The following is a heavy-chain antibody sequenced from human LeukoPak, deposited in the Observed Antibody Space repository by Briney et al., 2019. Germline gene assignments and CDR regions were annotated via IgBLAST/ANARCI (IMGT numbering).Heavy chain of an antibody. CDR1: GYTFTSYG. D-gene: IGHD6-13*01. CDR2: ISAYNGNT. Sequence: ASVKVSCKASGYTFTSYGISWVRQAPGQGLEWMGWISAYNGNTNYAQKLQGRVNMTTDTSTRTAYMELRSLRSDDTAGYCGARDSSSWHYNWFDPRGQGTLVTVSS. CDR3: ARDSSSWHYNWFDP. V-gene: IGHV1-18*01. J-gene: IGHJ5*02.